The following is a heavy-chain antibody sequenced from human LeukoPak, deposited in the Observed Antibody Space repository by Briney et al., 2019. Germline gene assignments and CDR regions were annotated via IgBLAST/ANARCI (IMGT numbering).Heavy chain of an antibody. CDR2: IRYDGSNK. D-gene: IGHD6-13*01. Sequence: GGSLRLSCAASGFTFSSYGMHWVRQAPGKGLEWVAFIRYDGSNKYYADSVKGRFTISRDNSKNTLYLQMDSLRAEDTAVYYCARDPYTYSSSWYGYFQYWGQGTLVTVSS. J-gene: IGHJ1*01. CDR1: GFTFSSYG. V-gene: IGHV3-30*02. CDR3: ARDPYTYSSSWYGYFQY.